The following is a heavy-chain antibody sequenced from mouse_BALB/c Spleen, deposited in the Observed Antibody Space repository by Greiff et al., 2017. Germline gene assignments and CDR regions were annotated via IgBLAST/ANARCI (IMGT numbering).Heavy chain of an antibody. V-gene: IGHV3-2*02. CDR3: ANWDGKSMDY. CDR2: ISYSGST. Sequence: EVQLQESGPGLVKPSQSLSLTCTVTGYSITSDYAWNWIRQFPGNKLEWMGYISYSGSTSYNPSLKSRISITRDTSKNQFFLQLNSVTTEDTATYYCANWDGKSMDYWGQGTSVTVSS. CDR1: GYSITSDYA. J-gene: IGHJ4*01. D-gene: IGHD4-1*01.